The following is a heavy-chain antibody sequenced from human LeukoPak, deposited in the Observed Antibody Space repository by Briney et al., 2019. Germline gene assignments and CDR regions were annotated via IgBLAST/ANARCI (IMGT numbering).Heavy chain of an antibody. CDR3: ARDLGARDY. CDR2: IYYSGST. CDR1: GGSISSYY. J-gene: IGHJ4*02. V-gene: IGHV4-59*01. Sequence: SETLSLTCTVSGGSISSYYWSWIRQPPGKGLEWIGYIYYSGSTNYNPSLKSRVTISVDTSKNQFSLKLSSVTAADTAVYYCARDLGARDYWGQGTLVTVSS. D-gene: IGHD1-26*01.